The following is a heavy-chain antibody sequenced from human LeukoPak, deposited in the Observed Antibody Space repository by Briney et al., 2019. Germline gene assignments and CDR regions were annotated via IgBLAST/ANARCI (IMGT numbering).Heavy chain of an antibody. V-gene: IGHV4-59*12. J-gene: IGHJ4*02. Sequence: SETLSLTCTVSGGSISTYYWSWIRQPPGKGLEWIGYIYYSGSTNYNPSLKSRVTISVDTSKNQFSLKLSSVTAADTAVYYCAREGSMTTVPYWGQGTLVTVSS. D-gene: IGHD4-17*01. CDR3: AREGSMTTVPY. CDR2: IYYSGST. CDR1: GGSISTYY.